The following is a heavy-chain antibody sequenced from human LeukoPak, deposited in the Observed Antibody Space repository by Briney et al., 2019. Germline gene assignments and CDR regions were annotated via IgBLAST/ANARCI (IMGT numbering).Heavy chain of an antibody. V-gene: IGHV3-23*01. D-gene: IGHD3-3*01. J-gene: IGHJ4*02. CDR1: GFTFSSYG. CDR2: ISGSGGST. CDR3: AKSDYDFWSGYAYYFDY. Sequence: GGTPRLSCAASGFTFSSYGMSWVRQAPGKGLEWVSAISGSGGSTYYADSVKGRFTISRDNSKNTLYLQMNSLRAEDTAVYYCAKSDYDFWSGYAYYFDYWGQGTLVTVSS.